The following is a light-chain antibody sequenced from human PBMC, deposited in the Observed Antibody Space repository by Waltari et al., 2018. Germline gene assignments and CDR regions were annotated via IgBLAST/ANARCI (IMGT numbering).Light chain of an antibody. J-gene: IGKJ1*01. Sequence: DIQMTQSPSTLSSSVGDSVTITCRASQSITSWLAWYQHKPGKAPKLLIYKASSLESGVPSRFSGSGSGTEFTLTISSLQPDDFATYYCQQYSNYPWTFGQGTKVEIK. CDR1: QSITSW. CDR2: KAS. CDR3: QQYSNYPWT. V-gene: IGKV1-5*03.